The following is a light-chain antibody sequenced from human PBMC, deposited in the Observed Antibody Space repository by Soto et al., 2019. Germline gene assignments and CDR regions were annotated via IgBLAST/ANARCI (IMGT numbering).Light chain of an antibody. V-gene: IGKV1-5*03. Sequence: DVHMTQSASSLSASVGYRVTITCGASQSISSWLAWYQQKPGKAPKLLIYKASSLESGVPSRFSGSGSGTEFTLTISSLQPDDFATYYCQHYNSYSEAFGQGTKVDIK. CDR1: QSISSW. CDR2: KAS. J-gene: IGKJ1*01. CDR3: QHYNSYSEA.